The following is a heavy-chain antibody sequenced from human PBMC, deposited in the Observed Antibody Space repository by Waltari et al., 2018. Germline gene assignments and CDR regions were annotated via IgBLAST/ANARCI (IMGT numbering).Heavy chain of an antibody. J-gene: IGHJ6*02. CDR1: GFTFVAST. Sequence: SCAASGFTFVASTVHWVRQASGKGLEWVGRIRNKPNNFATAYAASVKGRFIISRDDSKNTAYLQMNSLKTEDTAVYYCTRVDLVGDPTLGNFYYYGMDVWGQGTTVTVSS. CDR2: IRNKPNNFAT. D-gene: IGHD1-26*01. V-gene: IGHV3-73*01. CDR3: TRVDLVGDPTLGNFYYYGMDV.